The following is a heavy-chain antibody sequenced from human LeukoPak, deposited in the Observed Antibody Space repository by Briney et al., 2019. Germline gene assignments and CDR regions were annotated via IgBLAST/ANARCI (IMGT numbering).Heavy chain of an antibody. CDR3: AGHHPRNTVDF. D-gene: IGHD2/OR15-2a*01. CDR2: ISDIGSI. CDR1: GSSISSYH. Sequence: SETLSLTCTVSGSSISSYHWSWIRQPPGKGLEWIAYISDIGSINYNPSLKSRVTISLDTSKNQFSLKLSSVTAADTAVYYCAGHHPRNTVDFWGQGTLVTVSS. J-gene: IGHJ4*02. V-gene: IGHV4-59*08.